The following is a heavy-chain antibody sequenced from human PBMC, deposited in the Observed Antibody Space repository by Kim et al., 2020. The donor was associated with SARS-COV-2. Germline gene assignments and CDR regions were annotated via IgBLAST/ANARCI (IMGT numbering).Heavy chain of an antibody. J-gene: IGHJ4*02. D-gene: IGHD2-2*02. Sequence: ASVKVSCKAAGYTFTDYDINKLRKTTGQGPEWMGWMNPYSGNTGYAQNFQGRVTMTRDTTMNTAYLDLSGLRSDDRAVYYCARGDRYCSSSSCYNYWGQGTLVTVSS. CDR3: ARGDRYCSSSSCYNY. CDR2: MNPYSGNT. V-gene: IGHV1-8*01. CDR1: GYTFTDYD.